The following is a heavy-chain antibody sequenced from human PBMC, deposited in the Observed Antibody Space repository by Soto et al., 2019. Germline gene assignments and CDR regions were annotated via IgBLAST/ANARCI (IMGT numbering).Heavy chain of an antibody. V-gene: IGHV1-3*01. CDR1: GYTFTSYA. CDR3: ARDRDFWSGYYTGRWFDP. CDR2: INAGNGNT. Sequence: QVQLVQSGAEVKKPGASVKVSCKASGYTFTSYAMHWVRQAPGQRLEWMGWINAGNGNTKYSQKFQGRVTITRDTSASTAYMELSSLRSEDTAVYYCARDRDFWSGYYTGRWFDPWGQGTLVTVSS. D-gene: IGHD3-3*01. J-gene: IGHJ5*02.